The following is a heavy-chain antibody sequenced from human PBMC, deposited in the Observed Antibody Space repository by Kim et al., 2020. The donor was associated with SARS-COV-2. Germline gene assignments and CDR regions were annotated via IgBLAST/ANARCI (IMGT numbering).Heavy chain of an antibody. CDR1: EFSVSTKT. CDR3: AGDNYNNYWYKY. Sequence: GGSLRLSCAASEFSVSTKTMTWVRQAPGKGLEWVSIIHRNGTTYYADSVKGRFTTSRDTSKNTLYLQMDNLRADDTAVYYCAGDNYNNYWYKYWGQGTLVTVSA. V-gene: IGHV3-53*01. J-gene: IGHJ4*02. CDR2: IHRNGTT. D-gene: IGHD1-20*01.